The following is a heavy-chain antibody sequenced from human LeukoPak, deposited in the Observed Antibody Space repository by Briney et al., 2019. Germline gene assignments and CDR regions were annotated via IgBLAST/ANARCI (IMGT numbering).Heavy chain of an antibody. J-gene: IGHJ4*02. D-gene: IGHD4-23*01. CDR2: IYYSGST. CDR3: ARDLSGGRMVDH. Sequence: PSETLSLTCTVSGGSISSYYWSWIRQPPGKGLEWIGYIYYSGSTNYNPSLKSRVTISVDTSKYQFSLKLSSVTAADTAVYYCARDLSGGRMVDHWGQGTLVTVSS. CDR1: GGSISSYY. V-gene: IGHV4-59*01.